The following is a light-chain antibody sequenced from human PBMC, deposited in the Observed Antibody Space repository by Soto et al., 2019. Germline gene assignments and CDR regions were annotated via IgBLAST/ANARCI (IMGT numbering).Light chain of an antibody. CDR3: QQSSSWQWT. J-gene: IGKJ1*01. CDR2: GAS. CDR1: QSVSAN. V-gene: IGKV3-15*01. Sequence: EIVMTQSPATLSVSPGERATLSCRASQSVSANLAWYQQKPGQAPRLLIYGASTRATGIPARFSGSGSGTDFSLTISSLQSEDSAVYYCQQSSSWQWTFGQGTKVEIK.